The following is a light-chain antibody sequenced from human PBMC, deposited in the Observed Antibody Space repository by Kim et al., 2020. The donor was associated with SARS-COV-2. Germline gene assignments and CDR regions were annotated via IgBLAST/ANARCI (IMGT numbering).Light chain of an antibody. V-gene: IGKV3-15*01. Sequence: GSPGERATLSCRASQRISSNLAWYQQKPGQAPRLLIYGASTRATGIPARFSGSGSGTEFTLTISSLQSEDFAVYHCQQYNNWPPYTFGQGTKLEI. J-gene: IGKJ2*01. CDR2: GAS. CDR1: QRISSN. CDR3: QQYNNWPPYT.